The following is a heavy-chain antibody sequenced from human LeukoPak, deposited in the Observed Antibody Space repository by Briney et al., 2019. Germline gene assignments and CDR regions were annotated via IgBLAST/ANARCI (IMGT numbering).Heavy chain of an antibody. V-gene: IGHV3-21*01. Sequence: PGGSLRLSCAASGFSFSSYSMNWVRQAPGKGLEWVSSISSSSSYISYADSVKGRFTISRDNAKDSLYLQMDSLRAEDTGVFYCARARGSGWDAFDIWGQGTMVTVSS. CDR2: ISSSSSYI. D-gene: IGHD6-19*01. CDR1: GFSFSSYS. J-gene: IGHJ3*02. CDR3: ARARGSGWDAFDI.